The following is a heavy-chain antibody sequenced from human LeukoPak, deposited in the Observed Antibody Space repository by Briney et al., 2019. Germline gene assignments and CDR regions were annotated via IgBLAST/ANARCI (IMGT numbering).Heavy chain of an antibody. J-gene: IGHJ4*02. CDR1: GFTFSSYW. CDR2: IKQEGSEK. Sequence: GGSLRLSCAASGFTFSSYWMSWVRQAPGKGLEWVANIKQEGSEKYYVDSVKGRFTISRDNAKNSLYLQMNSLRAEDTAVYYCARDYCGGDCYSPAPFDYWGQGTLVTVSS. CDR3: ARDYCGGDCYSPAPFDY. D-gene: IGHD2-21*02. V-gene: IGHV3-7*01.